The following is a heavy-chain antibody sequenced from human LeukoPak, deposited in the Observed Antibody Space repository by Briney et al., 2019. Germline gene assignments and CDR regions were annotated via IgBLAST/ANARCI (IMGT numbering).Heavy chain of an antibody. Sequence: SLNLSCTASGGTFSSYAFSWVRQAPGQGLEWMGGIIPIFGTTYYAQKLQGRVTITADESTSTAYMELSRLRSEETAVHYCTRDSAMTYGGNSGSYFDCWGQGTLVTVSS. CDR2: IIPIFGTT. CDR3: TRDSAMTYGGNSGSYFDC. D-gene: IGHD4-23*01. CDR1: GGTFSSYA. J-gene: IGHJ4*02. V-gene: IGHV1-69*13.